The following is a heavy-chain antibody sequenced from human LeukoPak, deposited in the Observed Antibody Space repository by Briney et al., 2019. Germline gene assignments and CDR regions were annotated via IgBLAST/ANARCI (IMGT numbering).Heavy chain of an antibody. CDR3: AKAGYGSGALNWLNS. J-gene: IGHJ5*01. CDR2: ITGNGGVT. V-gene: IGHV3-23*01. Sequence: GGSLRLSCAASGFTFSSYAMSWVRQAPGKGLEWVSGITGNGGVTSYADSVKGRFTISRDNAKNTMYLQMHSPRAEDTALYYCAKAGYGSGALNWLNSWGQGTLVTVSS. CDR1: GFTFSSYA. D-gene: IGHD3-10*01.